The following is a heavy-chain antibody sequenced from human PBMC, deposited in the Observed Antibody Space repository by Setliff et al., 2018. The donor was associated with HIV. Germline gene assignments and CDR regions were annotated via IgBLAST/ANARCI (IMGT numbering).Heavy chain of an antibody. V-gene: IGHV4-61*09. CDR1: GGSISSGSYY. CDR3: AGDAGYKGAADY. J-gene: IGHJ4*02. D-gene: IGHD1-26*01. CDR2: IYTSGST. Sequence: SETLSLTCTVSGGSISSGSYYWSWIWQPAGKGLEWIGHIYTSGSTNYNPSLKSRLTISVDRSKNQVSLKLRSVTAADTAVYYCAGDAGYKGAADYWGQGTLVTVSS.